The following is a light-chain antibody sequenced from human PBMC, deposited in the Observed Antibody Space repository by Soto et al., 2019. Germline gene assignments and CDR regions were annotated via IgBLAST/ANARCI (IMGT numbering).Light chain of an antibody. CDR1: QSVSSSY. CDR3: QQYGSSPE. CDR2: GAS. V-gene: IGKV3-20*01. Sequence: EIVLTQSPGTLSLSPGERATLSCRAIQSVSSSYLAWYQQKPGQAPRLLIYGASSRATGIPDRFSGSGSGTDFTLTIRILEPEDLAVYYCQQYGSSPEFGPGTKVDIK. J-gene: IGKJ3*01.